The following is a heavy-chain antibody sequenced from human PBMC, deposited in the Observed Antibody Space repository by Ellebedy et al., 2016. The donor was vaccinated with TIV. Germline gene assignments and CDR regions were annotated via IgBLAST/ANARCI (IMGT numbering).Heavy chain of an antibody. V-gene: IGHV3-11*06. Sequence: GESLKISCAASGFTFSDYYMSWIRQAPGKGLEWVSYISTSSSYTNYADSVKGRFTISRDDAKTSLYLQMNSLRAEDTAVYYCAREVQSFMAGFGLDVWGQGTTVTVSS. CDR3: AREVQSFMAGFGLDV. CDR2: ISTSSSYT. J-gene: IGHJ6*02. D-gene: IGHD6-19*01. CDR1: GFTFSDYY.